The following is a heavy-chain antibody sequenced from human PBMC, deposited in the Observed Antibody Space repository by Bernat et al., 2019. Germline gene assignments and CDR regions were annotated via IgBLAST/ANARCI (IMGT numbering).Heavy chain of an antibody. CDR2: IWYDGSNK. V-gene: IGHV3-33*01. CDR1: GFSFRTYG. D-gene: IGHD3-3*01. CDR3: ARDWSFYGIFDY. J-gene: IGHJ4*02. Sequence: QVQLVESGGGVVQPGRSLRLSCAASGFSFRTYGMHWVRQAPGKGLEWVAVIWYDGSNKYYADSVKGRFTISRDNSKHTLYLQMNSLRAEDTALYYCARDWSFYGIFDYWGQGTLVTVSS.